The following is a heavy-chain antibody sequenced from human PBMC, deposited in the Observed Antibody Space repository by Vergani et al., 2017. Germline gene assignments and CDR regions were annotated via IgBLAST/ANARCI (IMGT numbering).Heavy chain of an antibody. V-gene: IGHV3-43*02. CDR1: GFTFDDYA. CDR2: MSGDGGST. D-gene: IGHD6-13*01. CDR3: AKDTGSSWPNYFDY. Sequence: EVQLVESGGGVVQPGGSLSLSCAASGFTFDDYAMHWVRQAPGKGLEWVSLMSGDGGSTYYADSVKGRFTIARDNSKNTLYLQMNSMRTEDTALYYCAKDTGSSWPNYFDYWGQGTLVTVSS. J-gene: IGHJ4*02.